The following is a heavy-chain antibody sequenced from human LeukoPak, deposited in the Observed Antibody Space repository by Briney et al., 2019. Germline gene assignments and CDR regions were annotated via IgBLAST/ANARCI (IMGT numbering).Heavy chain of an antibody. D-gene: IGHD1-26*01. Sequence: GASVKVSCRASSYTFTNYDITWIRQAPGQGLEWMGYITPYNGNTKYAQKLQGRVTMTTDTSTSTVYMELRSLRSDDTAVYYCAREASSGAYNDYWGQGTLVTVSS. CDR3: AREASSGAYNDY. V-gene: IGHV1-18*01. CDR2: ITPYNGNT. J-gene: IGHJ4*02. CDR1: SYTFTNYD.